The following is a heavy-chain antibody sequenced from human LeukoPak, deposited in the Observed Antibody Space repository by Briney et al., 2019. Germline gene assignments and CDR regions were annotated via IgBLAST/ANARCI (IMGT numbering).Heavy chain of an antibody. CDR3: ARDEYCSSTSCYGMDV. J-gene: IGHJ6*02. CDR2: INPGNGNT. V-gene: IGHV1-3*01. CDR1: GYTLTDHD. Sequence: ASVKVSCKASGYTLTDHDIHWVRQAPGQRLEWMGWINPGNGNTKYSQKFQGRVTITRDTSASTAYMELSSLTSEDTAVYYCARDEYCSSTSCYGMDVWGQGTTVTVSS. D-gene: IGHD2-2*01.